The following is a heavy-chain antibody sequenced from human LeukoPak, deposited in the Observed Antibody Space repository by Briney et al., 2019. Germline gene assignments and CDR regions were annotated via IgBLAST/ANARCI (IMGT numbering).Heavy chain of an antibody. CDR2: IYWDDDR. D-gene: IGHD4-23*01. V-gene: IGHV2-5*02. CDR3: AHATTTVVTCDY. CDR1: GFSLRTRGVG. Sequence: SGPTLVNPTQTLTLTFTFSGFSLRTRGVGVGWIRHPPGKALEWLALIYWDDDRRYSPSLRSRLSITKDTSKNQVVLTMTNMDPVDTATYYCAHATTTVVTCDYWGQGILVTVSS. J-gene: IGHJ4*02.